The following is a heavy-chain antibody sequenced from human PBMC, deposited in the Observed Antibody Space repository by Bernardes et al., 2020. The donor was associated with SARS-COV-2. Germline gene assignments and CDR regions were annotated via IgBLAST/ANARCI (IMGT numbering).Heavy chain of an antibody. Sequence: GGSLRLSCAASGFTFSSYWMHWVRQAPGKGLVWVSRINSDGSSTSYADSVKGRFTISRDNAKNTLYLQMNSLRAEDTAVYYCATPSSVGGSYRSPYYYYGMDVWGQGTTVTVSS. D-gene: IGHD3-16*02. V-gene: IGHV3-74*01. CDR3: ATPSSVGGSYRSPYYYYGMDV. CDR2: INSDGSST. CDR1: GFTFSSYW. J-gene: IGHJ6*02.